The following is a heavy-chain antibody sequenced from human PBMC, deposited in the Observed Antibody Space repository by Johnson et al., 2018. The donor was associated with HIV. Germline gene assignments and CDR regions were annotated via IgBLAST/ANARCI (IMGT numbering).Heavy chain of an antibody. Sequence: VQLVESGGGLVQPGKSLILSCGVSGFTFDDYAMHWVRQAPGKGLEWVSDISWHSGGVAYTDSVNGQFTSSRDNAKNSLYVQMNSLRAEDTAVYYCATARRAIDVWGQGTMATVSS. J-gene: IGHJ3*01. D-gene: IGHD6-6*01. CDR2: ISWHSGGV. V-gene: IGHV3-9*01. CDR1: GFTFDDYA. CDR3: ATARRAIDV.